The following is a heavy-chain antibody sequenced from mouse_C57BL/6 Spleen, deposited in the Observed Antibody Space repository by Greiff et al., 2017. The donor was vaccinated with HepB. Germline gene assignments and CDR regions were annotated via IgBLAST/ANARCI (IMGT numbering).Heavy chain of an antibody. CDR1: GFTFTDYY. Sequence: EVKLVESGGGLVQPGGSLSLSCAASGFTFTDYYMSWVRQPPGKALEWLGFIRNKANGYTTEYSASVKGRFTISRDNSQSILYLQMNALRAEDSAVYYCARYWERKDDYDWFAYWGQGTLVTVSA. J-gene: IGHJ3*01. CDR3: ARYWERKDDYDWFAY. V-gene: IGHV7-3*01. CDR2: IRNKANGYTT. D-gene: IGHD2-4*01.